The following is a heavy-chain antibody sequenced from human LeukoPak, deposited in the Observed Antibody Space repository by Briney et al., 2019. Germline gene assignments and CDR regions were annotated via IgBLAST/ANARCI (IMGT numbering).Heavy chain of an antibody. CDR2: IYPGDSDT. CDR3: ARSEGYYYGSGSLDY. J-gene: IGHJ4*02. V-gene: IGHV5-51*01. CDR1: GYSFTSYW. D-gene: IGHD3-10*01. Sequence: GESLKISCKGSGYSFTSYWIGWVRQMPGKGLEWMGIIYPGDSDTRYSPSFQGQVTISADKSISTAYLQWSSLKASDTAMYYCARSEGYYYGSGSLDYWGQGTLVTVSS.